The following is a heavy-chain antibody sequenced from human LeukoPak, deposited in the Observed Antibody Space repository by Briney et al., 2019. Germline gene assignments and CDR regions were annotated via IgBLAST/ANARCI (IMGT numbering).Heavy chain of an antibody. V-gene: IGHV3-30-3*01. D-gene: IGHD6-13*01. CDR3: ARGPSPGVAAAALPY. CDR2: LSYDGSNK. CDR1: GFTFSSYD. J-gene: IGHJ4*02. Sequence: AGGSLRLSCAASGFTFSSYDMHWVRQAPGKGLEWVAVLSYDGSNKYYADSVKGRFTISRDTSKNTLYLQMNSLRPEDTAAYYCARGPSPGVAAAALPYWGQGTLVTVSS.